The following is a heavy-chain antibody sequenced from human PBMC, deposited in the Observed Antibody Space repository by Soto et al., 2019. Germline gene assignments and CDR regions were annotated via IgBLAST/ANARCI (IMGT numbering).Heavy chain of an antibody. CDR1: GGSSNAYY. CDR3: ASIPRRGYSYGIDY. Sequence: SETLSLTCAVYGGSSNAYYWSWIRQPPGKGLEWIGEINHSGSASYNPSLKSRVTISVDTSKNQFSLKLTSVTAADTATYYCASIPRRGYSYGIDYWGLGTLVTVSS. V-gene: IGHV4-34*01. CDR2: INHSGSA. J-gene: IGHJ4*02. D-gene: IGHD5-18*01.